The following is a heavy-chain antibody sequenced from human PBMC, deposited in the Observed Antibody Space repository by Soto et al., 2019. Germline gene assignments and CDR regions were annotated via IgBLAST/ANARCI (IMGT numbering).Heavy chain of an antibody. CDR1: GFSLSTSGVG. Sequence: QITLKESGPTLVKPTQTLTLTCTFSGFSLSTSGVGVGWIRQPPGKALEWLALIYWDDDERYSPSLESRLTXTXXTSKNQVVLTMTNMDPVDTATYYCARSTVTSGCDYWGQGTLVTVSS. D-gene: IGHD4-17*01. J-gene: IGHJ4*02. CDR2: IYWDDDE. V-gene: IGHV2-5*02. CDR3: ARSTVTSGCDY.